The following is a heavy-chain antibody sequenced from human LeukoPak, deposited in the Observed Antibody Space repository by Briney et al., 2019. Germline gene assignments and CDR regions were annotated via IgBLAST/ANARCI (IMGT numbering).Heavy chain of an antibody. V-gene: IGHV4-4*02. CDR2: IYHSGST. D-gene: IGHD2-2*02. J-gene: IGHJ5*02. CDR3: ARRWGCSSTSCYKGSKNWFDP. Sequence: GSLRLSCAASGFTVSSNYMSWVRQAPGKGLEWIGYIYHSGSTYYNPSLKSRVTISVDRSKNQFSLKLSSVTAADTAVYYCARRWGCSSTSCYKGSKNWFDPWGQGTLVTVSS. CDR1: GFTVSSNY.